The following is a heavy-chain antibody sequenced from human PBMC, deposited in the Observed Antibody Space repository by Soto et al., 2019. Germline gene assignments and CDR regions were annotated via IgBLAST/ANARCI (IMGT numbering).Heavy chain of an antibody. CDR2: IYYSGST. V-gene: IGHV4-31*03. J-gene: IGHJ4*02. Sequence: ASETLSLTCTVSGGSISSGGYYWSWIRQHPGKGLEWIGYIYYSGSTYYNPSLKSRVTISVDTSKNQFSLKLSSVTAADTAVYYCARGRKATNYFDYWGRGTLVTVYS. CDR1: GGSISSGGYY. CDR3: ARGRKATNYFDY.